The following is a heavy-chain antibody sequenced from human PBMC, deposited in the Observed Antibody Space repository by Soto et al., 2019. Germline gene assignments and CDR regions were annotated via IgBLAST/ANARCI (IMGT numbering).Heavy chain of an antibody. V-gene: IGHV3-23*01. CDR2: ISSAVNT. J-gene: IGHJ4*02. CDR3: GKQVRDGTSSPYYFDY. CDR1: GFTFSNYA. D-gene: IGHD6-6*01. Sequence: GGSLRLSCAGSGFTFSNYAMSWVRQAPGKGLEWVSAISSAVNTYYADSVKGRFTISRDNSKNTLSLQMNSLRAEDTAVYYCGKQVRDGTSSPYYFDYWGQGTLVTVSS.